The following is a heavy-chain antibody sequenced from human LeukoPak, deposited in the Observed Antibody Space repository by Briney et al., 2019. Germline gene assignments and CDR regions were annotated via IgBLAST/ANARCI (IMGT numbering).Heavy chain of an antibody. D-gene: IGHD6-25*01. Sequence: SETLSLTCTVSGGSIVGDHWSWIRQPAGKGLEWIGRIYTSGTTNYNPSLKSRITMSVDTSKNQVSLKLSSVADADTAVYYGARDQGRRGVPVSSISAGIFIWFDPLGQGTLVTVSS. CDR3: ARDQGRRGVPVSSISAGIFIWFDP. CDR1: GGSIVGDH. J-gene: IGHJ5*02. CDR2: IYTSGTT. V-gene: IGHV4-4*07.